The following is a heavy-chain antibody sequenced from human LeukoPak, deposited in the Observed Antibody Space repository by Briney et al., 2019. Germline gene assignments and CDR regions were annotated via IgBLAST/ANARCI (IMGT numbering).Heavy chain of an antibody. CDR1: GGSISSGN. V-gene: IGHV3-21*01. D-gene: IGHD3-10*02. CDR2: ITSDSRYI. J-gene: IGHJ6*04. CDR3: AELGITMIGGV. Sequence: PSGTLSLTCAVSGGSISSGNWWSWVRQSPGRGLEWVSSITSDSRYIFYADSVKGRFTISRDNAKNSLYLQMNSLRAEDTAVYYCAELGITMIGGVWGKGTTVTISS.